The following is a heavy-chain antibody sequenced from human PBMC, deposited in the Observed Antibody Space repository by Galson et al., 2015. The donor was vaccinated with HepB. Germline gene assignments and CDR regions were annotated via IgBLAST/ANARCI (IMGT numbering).Heavy chain of an antibody. Sequence: SLRLSCAASGFTFSNAWMSWVRQAPGKGLEWVGRIKSKTDGGTTDYAAPVKGRFTISRDDSKNTLYLQMNSLKTEDTAVYYCTTDIKNLCSSTSCYAFGDYYYGMDVWGQGTTVTVSS. CDR3: TTDIKNLCSSTSCYAFGDYYYGMDV. J-gene: IGHJ6*02. CDR1: GFTFSNAW. CDR2: IKSKTDGGTT. V-gene: IGHV3-15*01. D-gene: IGHD2-2*01.